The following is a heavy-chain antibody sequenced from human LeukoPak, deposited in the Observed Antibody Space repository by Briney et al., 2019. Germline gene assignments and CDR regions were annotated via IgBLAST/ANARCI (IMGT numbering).Heavy chain of an antibody. CDR3: ARDRGGYTYSHDY. D-gene: IGHD5-18*01. Sequence: SETLSLTCTASGGFISDPYWSWIRQPPGKGLEWIGYIYYSGTTKYNPSLKSRVTISMDKSKNQLSLKLNFVTAADTAVYYCARDRGGYTYSHDYWGQGTLVTVSS. CDR1: GGFISDPY. CDR2: IYYSGTT. J-gene: IGHJ4*02. V-gene: IGHV4-59*11.